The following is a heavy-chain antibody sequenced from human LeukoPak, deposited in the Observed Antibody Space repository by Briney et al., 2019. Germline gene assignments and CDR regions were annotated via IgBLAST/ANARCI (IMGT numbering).Heavy chain of an antibody. CDR2: IVPIGGIP. CDR3: AREPLVDDY. Sequence: KVSCKASRSTFSRYAINWVRQAPRQGLEWMGRIVPIGGIPNYAQKFQGRVTITADKSTNTAYMELSSLRSEDTAVYYCAREPLVDDYWGQGTLVTVSS. D-gene: IGHD2-8*02. J-gene: IGHJ4*02. V-gene: IGHV1-69*04. CDR1: RSTFSRYA.